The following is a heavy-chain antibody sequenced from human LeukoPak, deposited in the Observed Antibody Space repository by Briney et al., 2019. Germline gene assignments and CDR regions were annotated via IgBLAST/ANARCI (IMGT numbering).Heavy chain of an antibody. D-gene: IGHD3-10*01. J-gene: IGHJ4*02. V-gene: IGHV2-70*17. CDR1: GFSLSTSGVC. Sequence: SGPALVKPTQPLTLTCTFSGFSLSTSGVCVSWIRQPPGKALEWLARIDWVDDKFYSTSLKTRLTISKDTSKNHVVLIMTNMDPVDTATYYCAATRHPLTGIDYWGQGILLTVSS. CDR2: IDWVDDK. CDR3: AATRHPLTGIDY.